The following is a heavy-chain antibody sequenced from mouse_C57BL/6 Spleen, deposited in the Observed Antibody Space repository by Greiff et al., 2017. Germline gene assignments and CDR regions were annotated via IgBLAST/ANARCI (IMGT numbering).Heavy chain of an antibody. Sequence: EVMLVESGEGLVKPGGSLKLSCAASGFTFSSYAMSWVRQTPEKRLEWVAYISSGGDYIYYADTVKGRFTISRDNARNTLYLQMSSLKSEDTAMDYCTREGYYGSSYGFDYWGQGTTLTVSS. CDR3: TREGYYGSSYGFDY. D-gene: IGHD1-1*01. J-gene: IGHJ2*01. CDR2: ISSGGDYI. CDR1: GFTFSSYA. V-gene: IGHV5-9-1*02.